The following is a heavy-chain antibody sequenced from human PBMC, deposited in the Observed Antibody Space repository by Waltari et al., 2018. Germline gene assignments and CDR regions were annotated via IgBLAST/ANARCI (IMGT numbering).Heavy chain of an antibody. CDR3: ARGRGHYYYYYYMDV. V-gene: IGHV5-51*01. J-gene: IGHJ6*03. Sequence: EVQLVQSGAEVKKPGESLKISCKGSGYSFTSYWIGWVRQMPGKGLEWMGIIYPGYSGTRYSPSFQGQVTISADKSISTAYRQWSSLKASDTAVYYCARGRGHYYYYYYMDVWGKGTTVTVSS. D-gene: IGHD5-12*01. CDR1: GYSFTSYW. CDR2: IYPGYSGT.